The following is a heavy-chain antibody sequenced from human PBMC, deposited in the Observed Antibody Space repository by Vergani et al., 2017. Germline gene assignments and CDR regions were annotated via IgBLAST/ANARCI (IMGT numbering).Heavy chain of an antibody. V-gene: IGHV4-39*07. CDR2: IYYRGST. CDR1: GGSISSSSYY. CDR3: ARGAAYYYYGMDV. J-gene: IGHJ6*02. Sequence: QLQLQESGPGLVKPSETLSLTCTVSGGSISSSSYYWGWIRQPPGKGLEWIGSIYYRGSTYYNPSLKSRVTISVDTSKNQFSLKLGSVTAADTAVYYCARGAAYYYYGMDVWGQGTTVTVSS.